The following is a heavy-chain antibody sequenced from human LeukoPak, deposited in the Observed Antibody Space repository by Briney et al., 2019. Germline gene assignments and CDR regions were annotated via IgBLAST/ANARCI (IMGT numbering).Heavy chain of an antibody. CDR1: GFTFSSYW. CDR3: ARVSTMIVVVITPDAFDI. V-gene: IGHV3-7*01. Sequence: GGSLRLSCAASGFTFSSYWMSWVRQAPGKGLEWVANIKQDGSEKYYVDSVKGRFTISRDNAKNSLYLQMNSLRAEDTAVYYCARVSTMIVVVITPDAFDIWGQGTMVTVSS. CDR2: IKQDGSEK. D-gene: IGHD3-22*01. J-gene: IGHJ3*02.